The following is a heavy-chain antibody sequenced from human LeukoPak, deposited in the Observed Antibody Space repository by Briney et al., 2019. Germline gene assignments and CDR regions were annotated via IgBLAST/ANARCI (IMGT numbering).Heavy chain of an antibody. CDR3: ARKDGDG. CDR1: GVSISSYH. V-gene: IGHV4-59*01. Sequence: SETLSLTCTVSGVSISSYHWTWIRQPPGEGLEWIGHIYNSGNTSYNPSLRGRVTISLDTSKNQVSLKLSSVTAADTAMYYCARKDGDGWGQGTLVTVSS. CDR2: IYNSGNT. J-gene: IGHJ4*02. D-gene: IGHD5-24*01.